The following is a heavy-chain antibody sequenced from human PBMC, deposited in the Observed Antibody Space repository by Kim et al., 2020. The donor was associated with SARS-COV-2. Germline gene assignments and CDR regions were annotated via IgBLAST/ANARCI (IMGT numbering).Heavy chain of an antibody. CDR2: IIPIFGTA. Sequence: SVKVSCKASGGTFSSYAISWVRQAPGQGLEWMGGIIPIFGTANYAQKFQGRVTITADESTSTAYMELSSLRSEDTAVYYCAGALDCSSTSCDEGYSYGLVPFDYWGQGTLVTVSS. D-gene: IGHD2-2*01. CDR1: GGTFSSYA. V-gene: IGHV1-69*13. CDR3: AGALDCSSTSCDEGYSYGLVPFDY. J-gene: IGHJ4*02.